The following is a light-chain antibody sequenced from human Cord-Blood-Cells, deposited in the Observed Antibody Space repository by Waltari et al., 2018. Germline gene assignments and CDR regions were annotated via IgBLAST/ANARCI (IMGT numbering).Light chain of an antibody. V-gene: IGLV2-14*01. CDR3: SSYTSSSTHVV. J-gene: IGLJ2*01. CDR2: EVS. CDR1: SSDVGGYNY. Sequence: QSALTQPASVSGSPGQSITISCTGTSSDVGGYNYVSWYQQHPGKAPKLMIYEVSKRPAGVSNRFSGSNSGNTATLTISGLQAEDEADYYCSSYTSSSTHVVFGGGTKLTVL.